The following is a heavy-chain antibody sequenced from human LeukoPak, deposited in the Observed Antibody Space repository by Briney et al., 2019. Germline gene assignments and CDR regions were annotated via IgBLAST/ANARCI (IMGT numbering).Heavy chain of an antibody. Sequence: GSLRLSCAASGFTFSSYSMNWVRQAPGKGLEWVSYISSSSSTIYYADSVKGRFTISRDNAKNSLYLQMNSLRAEDTAVYYCASGAAAGTFDYWGQGTLVTVSS. J-gene: IGHJ4*02. CDR2: ISSSSSTI. V-gene: IGHV3-48*04. CDR1: GFTFSSYS. D-gene: IGHD6-13*01. CDR3: ASGAAAGTFDY.